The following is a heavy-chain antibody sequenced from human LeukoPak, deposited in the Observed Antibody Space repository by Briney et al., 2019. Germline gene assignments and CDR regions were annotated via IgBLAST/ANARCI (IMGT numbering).Heavy chain of an antibody. Sequence: SETLSLTCTVSGGSISSYYWSWIRQSPGKGLEWIGHIYYSGSTNYNPSLKSRVTISVDTSRNQFSLKLSSVTAADTAAYYCAGNYDSSGYTTFAYWGQGTLVTVSS. CDR2: IYYSGST. J-gene: IGHJ4*02. V-gene: IGHV4-59*01. CDR3: AGNYDSSGYTTFAY. D-gene: IGHD3-22*01. CDR1: GGSISSYY.